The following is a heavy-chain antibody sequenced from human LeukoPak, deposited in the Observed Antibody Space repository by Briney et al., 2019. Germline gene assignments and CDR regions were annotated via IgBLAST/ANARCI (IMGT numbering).Heavy chain of an antibody. CDR1: GYSISSGYY. J-gene: IGHJ4*02. D-gene: IGHD6-19*01. V-gene: IGHV4-38-2*02. CDR2: IYHSGST. Sequence: SETLSLTCAVSGYSISSGYYWGWIRQPPGEGLEWIGSIYHSGSTYYNPSLKSRVTISVDTSKNQFSLKLSSVTAADTAVYYCARDSSGWYKDYWGQGTLVTVSS. CDR3: ARDSSGWYKDY.